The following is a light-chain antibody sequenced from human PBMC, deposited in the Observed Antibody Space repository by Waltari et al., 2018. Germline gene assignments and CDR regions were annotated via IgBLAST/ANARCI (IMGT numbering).Light chain of an antibody. CDR2: DAS. V-gene: IGKV3-11*01. J-gene: IGKJ4*01. Sequence: EIVLTQSPATLSLSPGDRATLSCRASQSVNNKLAWNQQKPGQAPRLLIYDASTRATGVPARFSGSGSGTDLTLSISSLEPEDFAVYYCQHRSSWPLTFGGGTKLEIK. CDR1: QSVNNK. CDR3: QHRSSWPLT.